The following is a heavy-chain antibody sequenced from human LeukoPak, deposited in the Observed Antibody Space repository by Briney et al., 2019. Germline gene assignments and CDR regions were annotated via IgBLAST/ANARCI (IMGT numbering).Heavy chain of an antibody. Sequence: GGSLRLSCAASGSTFSSYAMHWVRQAPGKGLEWVSAISGSGGSTYYADSVKGRFTISRDNSKNTLYLQMNSLRAEDTAVYCCAKSRYIVVVVAARDYWGQGTLVTVSA. J-gene: IGHJ4*02. D-gene: IGHD2-15*01. CDR1: GSTFSSYA. CDR2: ISGSGGST. CDR3: AKSRYIVVVVAARDY. V-gene: IGHV3-23*01.